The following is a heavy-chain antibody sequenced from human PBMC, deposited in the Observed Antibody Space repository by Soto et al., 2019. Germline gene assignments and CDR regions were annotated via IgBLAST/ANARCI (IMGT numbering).Heavy chain of an antibody. V-gene: IGHV4-59*08. CDR2: IYYSAST. Sequence: SETLSLTCTVSGGSISSYYWSWIRQPPGKGLEWIGYIYYSASTNYSPSLKSRVTISVDTSKNQFSLNLSSVTAADTAVYYCATHLPHCGGDCYSLDYWGQGTLVTVSS. CDR1: GGSISSYY. CDR3: ATHLPHCGGDCYSLDY. J-gene: IGHJ4*02. D-gene: IGHD2-21*02.